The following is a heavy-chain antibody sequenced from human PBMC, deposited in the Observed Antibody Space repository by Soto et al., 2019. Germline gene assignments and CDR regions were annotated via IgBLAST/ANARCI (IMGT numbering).Heavy chain of an antibody. V-gene: IGHV1-3*04. CDR1: GYTFTRYA. D-gene: IGHD2-2*01. Sequence: ASVKVSSKASGYTFTRYAMHWVRQAPGQRLEWMGWINSGKGNTKYSEKFQGRVTITSDTSASTAYMDLSSLRSEDTAMYYCARAGDDCSAANCYVIDYWGQGTLVTVSS. CDR3: ARAGDDCSAANCYVIDY. J-gene: IGHJ4*02. CDR2: INSGKGNT.